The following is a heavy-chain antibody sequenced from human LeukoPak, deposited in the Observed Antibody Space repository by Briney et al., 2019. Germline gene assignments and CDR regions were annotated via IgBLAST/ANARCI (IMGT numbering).Heavy chain of an antibody. J-gene: IGHJ4*02. CDR1: GYSFTTFW. D-gene: IGHD2-2*01. CDR3: ARRQGCSSTSCPPDY. Sequence: ESLKSSCRGSGYSFTTFWIGRVRPMPGKGLEWMGNIYPGDSDTRYTPSFQGQVTMSADKSINTAYLQWSSLKASDTAIYYCARRQGCSSTSCPPDYWGQGTLVTVSP. CDR2: IYPGDSDT. V-gene: IGHV5-51*01.